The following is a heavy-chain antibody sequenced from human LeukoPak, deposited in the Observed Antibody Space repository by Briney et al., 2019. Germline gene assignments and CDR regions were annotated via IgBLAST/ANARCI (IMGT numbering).Heavy chain of an antibody. V-gene: IGHV1-69*04. J-gene: IGHJ6*02. CDR3: ASGLGFCSGSDCTTLVQDYSYGMNV. CDR1: GGSFSNYA. D-gene: IGHD2-15*01. CDR2: ITPIVDIA. Sequence: SVKVSFKASGGSFSNYAFSWVRQAPGPGLEWMGRITPIVDIATYIQKFQGRVTITANKFTSTAYMELTSLTSEDTAVYYCASGLGFCSGSDCTTLVQDYSYGMNVWGQGTTVTVSS.